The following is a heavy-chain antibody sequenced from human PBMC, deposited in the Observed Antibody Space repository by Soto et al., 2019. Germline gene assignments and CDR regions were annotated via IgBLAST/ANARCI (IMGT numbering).Heavy chain of an antibody. J-gene: IGHJ4*02. V-gene: IGHV2-5*02. CDR2: IYWDDDK. D-gene: IGHD3-10*01. CDR3: AHSGTYYGSGSYYDFDY. Sequence: SGPTLVNPTQTLTLTCTFSGFSLSTSGVGVGWIRQPPGKALEWLAPIYWDDDKRYSPSLKSRLTITKDTSKNQVVLTMTNMDPVDTATYYCAHSGTYYGSGSYYDFDYWGQGTLVTVSS. CDR1: GFSLSTSGVG.